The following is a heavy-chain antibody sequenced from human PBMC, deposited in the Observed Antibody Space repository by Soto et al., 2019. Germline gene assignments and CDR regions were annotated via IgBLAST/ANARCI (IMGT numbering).Heavy chain of an antibody. D-gene: IGHD3-9*01. V-gene: IGHV2-70*11. CDR2: IDWDDDK. Sequence: GSGPTLVNPTQTLTLTCTFSGFSLSTSGMCVSWIRQPPGKALEWLARIDWDDDKYYSTSLKTRLTISKDTSKNQVVLTMTNMDPVDTATYYCASYDILTGPSYTYGMDVWGQGTTITVSS. CDR3: ASYDILTGPSYTYGMDV. J-gene: IGHJ6*02. CDR1: GFSLSTSGMC.